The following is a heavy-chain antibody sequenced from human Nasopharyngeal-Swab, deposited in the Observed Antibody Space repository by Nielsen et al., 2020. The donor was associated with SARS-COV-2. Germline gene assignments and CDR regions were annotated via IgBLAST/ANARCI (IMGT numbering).Heavy chain of an antibody. Sequence: ETLALTCTVSGGSISSSSYYWGWIRQPPGKGLEWIGSIYYSGSTYYNPSLKSRVTISVDTSKNQFSLKLSSVTAADTAVYYCATPGIAVVGAFDIWGQGTMVTVSS. D-gene: IGHD6-19*01. CDR2: IYYSGST. J-gene: IGHJ3*02. CDR1: GGSISSSSYY. V-gene: IGHV4-39*01. CDR3: ATPGIAVVGAFDI.